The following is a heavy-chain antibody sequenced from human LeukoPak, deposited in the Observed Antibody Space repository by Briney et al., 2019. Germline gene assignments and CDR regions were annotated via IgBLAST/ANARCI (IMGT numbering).Heavy chain of an antibody. J-gene: IGHJ4*02. Sequence: GGSLRHSCAASGLTFSSYSMSWVRQAPGKGLEWISYVSGSSTTRDYADSVKGRFTISRDNAKNSVFLQMSSVRVDDTAIYYCATGPRGSPVHLVNWGQGTLVTVSS. CDR2: VSGSSTTR. CDR1: GLTFSSYS. D-gene: IGHD5-12*01. CDR3: ATGPRGSPVHLVN. V-gene: IGHV3-48*01.